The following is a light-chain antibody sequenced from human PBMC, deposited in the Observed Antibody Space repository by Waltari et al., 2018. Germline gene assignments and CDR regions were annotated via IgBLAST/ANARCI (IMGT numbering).Light chain of an antibody. J-gene: IGLJ1*01. CDR3: CSYGGSFSSGYV. V-gene: IGLV2-11*01. Sequence: QSALTQPRPVSGSPGQSVTISCTGSSSDIGDYHYVSWYQQHPGKAPKFMIYDVSKRPSGVPDRFSGSKSGNTASLTISGLQTEDEADYYCCSYGGSFSSGYVFGSGTKVTVL. CDR2: DVS. CDR1: SSDIGDYHY.